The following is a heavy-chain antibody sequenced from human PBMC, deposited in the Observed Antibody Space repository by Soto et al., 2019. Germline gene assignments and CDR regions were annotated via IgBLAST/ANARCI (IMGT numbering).Heavy chain of an antibody. Sequence: EVQLVESGGGVVQPGGSLRLSCVASGFNFKKFAMAWVRQAPGEGLEWVSGISCCGGSTSYADSVKGRFSTARDDSKNTLSLQMNGLRVEDTAQYFCAKADGEQWLIPHLDNWGQGTLVTVS. D-gene: IGHD6-19*01. J-gene: IGHJ4*02. V-gene: IGHV3-23*04. CDR3: AKADGEQWLIPHLDN. CDR1: GFNFKKFA. CDR2: ISCCGGST.